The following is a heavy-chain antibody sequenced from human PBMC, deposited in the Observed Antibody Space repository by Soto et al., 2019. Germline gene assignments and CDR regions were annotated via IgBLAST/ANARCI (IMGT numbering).Heavy chain of an antibody. CDR1: GGSISSSSYY. D-gene: IGHD3-22*01. CDR3: ARADSYHRSGYYLFYYTIDE. J-gene: IGHJ6*01. V-gene: IGHV4-39*01. CDR2: VYYGGST. Sequence: SETLSLTCTVAGGSISSSSYYWGWIRQPPGKGLEWIGNVYYGGSTYYNPSLKSRVTISVETSKSQFSLKLSSVTAADTAVYYCARADSYHRSGYYLFYYTIDEWGEGTRVTVCS.